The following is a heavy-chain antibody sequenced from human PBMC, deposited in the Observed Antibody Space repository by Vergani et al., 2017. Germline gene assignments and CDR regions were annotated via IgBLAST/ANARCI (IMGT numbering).Heavy chain of an antibody. J-gene: IGHJ6*02. CDR2: INSVGSQI. CDR1: GFSFSTYG. D-gene: IGHD3-10*01. CDR3: ARDRGSGSSKLYYYGMDV. Sequence: EVQLVESGGGLVKSGGSLRLSCAASGFSFSTYGVNWVRQAPGKGLEWVASINSVGSQIYYADSVKGRFTISRDNAKNSLYLQMSSLRAEDTAVYYCARDRGSGSSKLYYYGMDVWGQGTTVTVSS. V-gene: IGHV3-21*01.